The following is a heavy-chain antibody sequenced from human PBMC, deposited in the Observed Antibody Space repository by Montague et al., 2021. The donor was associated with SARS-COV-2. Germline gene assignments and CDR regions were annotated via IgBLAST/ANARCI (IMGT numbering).Heavy chain of an antibody. CDR1: GFIFGAHG. J-gene: IGHJ4*02. CDR2: IWYDGGKK. CDR3: ARSGYNGYDILDY. Sequence: SLRLSCAASGFIFGAHGMHWFRQAPGKGLEWVAVIWYDGGKKYHADSPKSRFAISRDNSKNTLYLQMDSLRVEDTAVYYCARSGYNGYDILDYWGQGTLVTVSS. V-gene: IGHV3-33*01. D-gene: IGHD5-12*01.